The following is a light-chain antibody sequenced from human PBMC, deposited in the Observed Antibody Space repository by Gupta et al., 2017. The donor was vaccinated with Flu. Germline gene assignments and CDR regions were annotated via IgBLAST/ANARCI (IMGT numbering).Light chain of an antibody. CDR2: ATF. Sequence: EIVLTKSPGTLSFSPGERATLSCRASQSVDPNHLAWFQQKAGQSPRRLICATFNRAPDIPDTFSGSGSGTDFSLTISRLEPEDFAVYYCQQYGTSPYTFGQGTKVEI. V-gene: IGKV3-20*01. CDR1: QSVDPNH. CDR3: QQYGTSPYT. J-gene: IGKJ2*01.